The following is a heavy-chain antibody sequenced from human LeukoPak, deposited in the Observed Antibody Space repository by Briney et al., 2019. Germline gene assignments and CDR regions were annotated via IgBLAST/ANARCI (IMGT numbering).Heavy chain of an antibody. J-gene: IGHJ5*02. CDR2: IYYSGST. CDR3: ARSNLDWFDP. CDR1: GGSLYISSYY. Sequence: SETLSLTCTVSGGSLYISSYYWGWIRQPPGKGLEWIGSIYYSGSTYYHPSLKSRVTVSVDKSKNQFSLKLTSVTAADTAVYYCARSNLDWFDPWGQGTLVTVSS. V-gene: IGHV4-39*01.